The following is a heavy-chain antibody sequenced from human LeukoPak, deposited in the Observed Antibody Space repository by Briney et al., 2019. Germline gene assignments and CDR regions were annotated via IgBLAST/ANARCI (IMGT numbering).Heavy chain of an antibody. CDR1: GFAFSSYW. D-gene: IGHD3-22*01. J-gene: IGHJ4*02. V-gene: IGHV3-7*01. CDR2: IKQDGSEE. Sequence: GGSLRLSCAASGFAFSSYWMDWVRQAPGKGLEWVANIKQDGSEENYVDSVKGRFTISRDNAKNSLYLQMHSLRAEDTAVYYCARGPYYYDSSGFSAGGFLDYWGQGTLVSVSS. CDR3: ARGPYYYDSSGFSAGGFLDY.